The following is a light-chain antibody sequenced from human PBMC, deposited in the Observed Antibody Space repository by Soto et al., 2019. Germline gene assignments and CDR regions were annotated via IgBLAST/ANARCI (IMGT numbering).Light chain of an antibody. V-gene: IGKV3-15*01. CDR3: QQYNYWPS. CDR1: ESVNSN. Sequence: EIVMTQSPDTLSVSPGERATLSCRASESVNSNLAWYQQKPGQAPRLLIYRASTRATGITARFSGSGSGTEYTLTINSLQSEAFAVYYCQQYNYWPSFGQGTKVDIK. CDR2: RAS. J-gene: IGKJ1*01.